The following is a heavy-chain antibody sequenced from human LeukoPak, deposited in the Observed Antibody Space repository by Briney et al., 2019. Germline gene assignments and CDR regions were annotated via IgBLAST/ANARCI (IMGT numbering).Heavy chain of an antibody. CDR3: ARDINYGDYGPWFDP. J-gene: IGHJ5*02. V-gene: IGHV3-23*01. D-gene: IGHD4-17*01. CDR1: GFTFSSYG. CDR2: ISGSGGST. Sequence: GGSLRLSCAASGFTFSSYGMSWVRQAPGKGLEWVSAISGSGGSTYYADSVKGRFTISRDNSKNTLYLQMNSLRAEDTAVYYCARDINYGDYGPWFDPWGQGTLVTVSS.